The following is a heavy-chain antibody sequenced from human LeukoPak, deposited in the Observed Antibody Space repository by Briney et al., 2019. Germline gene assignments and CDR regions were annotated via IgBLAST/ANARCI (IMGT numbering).Heavy chain of an antibody. D-gene: IGHD3-10*01. CDR1: GFTVSNNY. Sequence: GGSLRLSCAASGFTVSNNYMSWVRQAPGKGLEWVSVIYSGGNTYYADSVKGRFTISRDNSKKTLYLQMNSLRAEDTAVYYCARLGGITMIRGVIKGYYGMDVWGQGTTVTVSS. V-gene: IGHV3-53*01. J-gene: IGHJ6*02. CDR2: IYSGGNT. CDR3: ARLGGITMIRGVIKGYYGMDV.